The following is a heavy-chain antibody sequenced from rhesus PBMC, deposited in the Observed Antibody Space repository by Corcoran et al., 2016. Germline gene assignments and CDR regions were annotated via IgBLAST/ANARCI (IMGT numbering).Heavy chain of an antibody. CDR2: VNSGGGST. J-gene: IGHJ4*01. CDR1: GFTFSSYW. CDR3: AKDRGYSGSYFDY. D-gene: IGHD3-16*01. V-gene: IGHV3S42*01. Sequence: EVQLVESGGGLAKPGGSLRLSCAASGFTFSSYWMNWVRQTPGKGLECISAVNSGGGSTYYADSVKGRFTISRDNSKNTLSLQMNSLRAEDTAVYYCAKDRGYSGSYFDYWGQGVLVTVSS.